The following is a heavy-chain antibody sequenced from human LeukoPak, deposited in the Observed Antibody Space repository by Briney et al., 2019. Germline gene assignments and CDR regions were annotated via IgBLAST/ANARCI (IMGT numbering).Heavy chain of an antibody. CDR2: IYTSGST. D-gene: IGHD3-3*01. CDR3: ARGRDYDFWSGDWYFQH. J-gene: IGHJ1*01. V-gene: IGHV4-61*02. CDR1: GGSISSGSYY. Sequence: PSETLSLTCTVSGGSISSGSYYWSWIRQPAGKGLEWIGRIYTSGSTNCNPSLKSRVTISVDTSKNQFSLKLSSVTAADTAVYYCARGRDYDFWSGDWYFQHWGQGTLVTVSS.